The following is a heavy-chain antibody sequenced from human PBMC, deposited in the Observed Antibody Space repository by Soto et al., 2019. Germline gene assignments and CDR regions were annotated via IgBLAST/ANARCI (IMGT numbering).Heavy chain of an antibody. J-gene: IGHJ4*02. CDR2: ISDDGSSI. D-gene: IGHD3-9*01. Sequence: GGSLRLSCAASGFTFSSYWMHWVRQAPGKGLVWVSRISDDGSSIGYADSVKGRFTMSRDNAKNSLYLQMNSLRAEDTALYYCAQVSLTVVLRYFDWLLGPFDYWGQGTLVTVSS. V-gene: IGHV3-74*01. CDR3: AQVSLTVVLRYFDWLLGPFDY. CDR1: GFTFSSYW.